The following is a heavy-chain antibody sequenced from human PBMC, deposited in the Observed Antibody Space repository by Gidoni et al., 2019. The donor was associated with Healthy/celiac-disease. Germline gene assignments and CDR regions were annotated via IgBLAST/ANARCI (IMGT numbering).Heavy chain of an antibody. V-gene: IGHV3-23*01. CDR3: AKPDIVVVVAATALDY. CDR2: ISGSGGST. J-gene: IGHJ4*02. CDR1: GFTFSSSA. Sequence: EVQLLESGGGLVQPGGSLSLSCAASGFTFSSSAMSWVRQAPGKGLEWVSAISGSGGSTYYADSVKGRFTISRDNSKNTLYLQMNSLRAEDTAVYYCAKPDIVVVVAATALDYWGQGTLVTVSS. D-gene: IGHD2-15*01.